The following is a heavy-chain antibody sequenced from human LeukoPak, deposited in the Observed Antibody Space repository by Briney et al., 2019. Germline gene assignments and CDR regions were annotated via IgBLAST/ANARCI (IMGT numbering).Heavy chain of an antibody. J-gene: IGHJ4*02. CDR2: FYASGGA. CDR3: TRGYPLEY. Sequence: SETLSLTCTVSGASISSDIYIGTWIRQPARKGLEWIGRFYASGGAIYNPSLNSRVTISVDPSKNQFSLRLTSVTAADTAVYYCTRGYPLEYWGQGTLVTVSS. V-gene: IGHV4-61*02. D-gene: IGHD1-14*01. CDR1: GASISSDIYI.